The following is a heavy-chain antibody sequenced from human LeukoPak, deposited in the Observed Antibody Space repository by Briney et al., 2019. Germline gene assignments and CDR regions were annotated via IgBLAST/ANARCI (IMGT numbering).Heavy chain of an antibody. D-gene: IGHD3-16*01. CDR3: ATDTHAHLGGDDYYYYGMDV. V-gene: IGHV1-24*01. J-gene: IGHJ6*02. CDR2: FDPEDGET. Sequence: ASVKVSCKVSGYTLTELSMHWVRQAPGKGLEWMGGFDPEDGETTYAQKFQGRVTMTEDTSTDTAYMELSSLRSEDTAVYYCATDTHAHLGGDDYYYYGMDVWGQGTTVTVSS. CDR1: GYTLTELS.